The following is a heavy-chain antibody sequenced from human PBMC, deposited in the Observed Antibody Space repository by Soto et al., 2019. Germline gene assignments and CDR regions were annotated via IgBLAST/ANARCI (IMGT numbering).Heavy chain of an antibody. CDR3: ARETYYDFWSGPYYGMDV. V-gene: IGHV1-69*13. CDR2: IIPSFGTP. Sequence: ASVKVSCKDSGGTSRNYVISWVRQAPGQGLEWMGGIIPSFGTPTYAQKFQGRVTITADDSTSAAYMELSSLRSEDTAVYYCARETYYDFWSGPYYGMDVWGQGTTVTVSS. CDR1: GGTSRNYV. J-gene: IGHJ6*02. D-gene: IGHD3-3*01.